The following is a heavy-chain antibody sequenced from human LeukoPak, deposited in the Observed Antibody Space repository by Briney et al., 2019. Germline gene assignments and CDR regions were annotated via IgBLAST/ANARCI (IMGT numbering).Heavy chain of an antibody. D-gene: IGHD3-10*02. J-gene: IGHJ4*02. CDR1: GGTFSSYA. Sequence: ASVKVSCKASGGTFSSYAISWVRQAPGQGLEWMGRIIPIFGTANYAQKFQGRVTITTDESTSTVYMELSSLRSEDTAVYYCARDRVLVGSGSYYPFDYWGQGTLVTVSS. CDR3: ARDRVLVGSGSYYPFDY. V-gene: IGHV1-69*05. CDR2: IIPIFGTA.